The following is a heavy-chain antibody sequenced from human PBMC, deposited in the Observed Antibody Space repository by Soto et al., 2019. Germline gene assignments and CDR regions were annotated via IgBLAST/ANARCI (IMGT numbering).Heavy chain of an antibody. J-gene: IGHJ4*02. Sequence: VASVKVSCKASGYTFTSYGISWVRQAPGQGLEWMGWISAYNGNTNYAQKLQGRVTMTTDTSTSTAYMELRSLRSDDTAVYYCARDNYYDSSGYYYSWGQGTLVTVSS. CDR3: ARDNYYDSSGYYYS. D-gene: IGHD3-22*01. CDR1: GYTFTSYG. V-gene: IGHV1-18*01. CDR2: ISAYNGNT.